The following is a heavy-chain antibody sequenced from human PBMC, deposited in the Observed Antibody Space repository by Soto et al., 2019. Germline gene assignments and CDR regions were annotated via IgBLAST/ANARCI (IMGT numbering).Heavy chain of an antibody. CDR1: GFTLSDYY. J-gene: IGHJ6*03. V-gene: IGHV3-11*01. Sequence: VQLVESGGGLVKPGGSLRLSCEASGFTLSDYYMTWIRQAPGKGLERISYISSSATIIYYADSVKGRFTISRDNAKSSVYLQMNSLRADDAAVYYCAWAVKQWLVGGDYYYYYMDVWGKGTTVTVSS. CDR2: ISSSATII. D-gene: IGHD6-19*01. CDR3: AWAVKQWLVGGDYYYYYMDV.